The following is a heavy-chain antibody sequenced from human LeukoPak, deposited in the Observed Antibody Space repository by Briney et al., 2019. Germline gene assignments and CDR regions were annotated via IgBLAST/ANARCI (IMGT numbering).Heavy chain of an antibody. Sequence: GGSLRLSCAASGFTFSNYDFHWVRQAPGKGLEWVSAIGIVGDTYYPGSVKGRFTISRENAKNSLYLQMNSLRAGDTAVYYCAREELYCTEGVCHFEYWGQGTLVTVSS. CDR3: AREELYCTEGVCHFEY. V-gene: IGHV3-13*01. J-gene: IGHJ4*02. CDR1: GFTFSNYD. CDR2: IGIVGDT. D-gene: IGHD2-8*01.